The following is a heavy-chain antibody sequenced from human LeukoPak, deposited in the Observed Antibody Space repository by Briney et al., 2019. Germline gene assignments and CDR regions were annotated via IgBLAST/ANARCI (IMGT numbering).Heavy chain of an antibody. CDR1: GFTFSSFW. CDR2: IKQDGSEK. J-gene: IGHJ4*02. CDR3: AKLVDAGRLGLDY. V-gene: IGHV3-7*01. Sequence: GGSLRLSCAASGFTFSSFWMSWVRQSPGKGLEWVANIKQDGSEKCYVDSVKGRFTISRDNAKNSLYLQMNSLRAEDTAVYYCAKLVDAGRLGLDYWGQGTLVTVSS. D-gene: IGHD2-2*01.